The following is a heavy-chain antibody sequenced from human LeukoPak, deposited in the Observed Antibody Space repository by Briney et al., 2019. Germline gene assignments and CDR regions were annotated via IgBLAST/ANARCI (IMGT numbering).Heavy chain of an antibody. V-gene: IGHV1-2*02. J-gene: IGHJ4*02. CDR3: ARVPKSYGQQLLY. Sequence: ASVKVSCKASGYTFTGYYMHWVRQAPGQGLEWMGWINPNSGGTNYAQKFQGRVTMTRDTSISTAYMELSRLRSDDTAVYYCARVPKSYGQQLLYWGQGTLVTVSS. CDR2: INPNSGGT. D-gene: IGHD6-13*01. CDR1: GYTFTGYY.